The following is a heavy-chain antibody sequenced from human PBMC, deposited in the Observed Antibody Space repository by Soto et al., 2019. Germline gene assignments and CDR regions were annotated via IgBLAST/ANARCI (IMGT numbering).Heavy chain of an antibody. J-gene: IGHJ4*02. Sequence: QVTVKETGPVLVKPTETLTLTCTVSGFSISNARMGVSWIRQPPGKALEWLAHIFSNDEKSYSKSLKSRLTTANDTTTSQVVLTMNNMHPVDTATYYCARHGRGVGARPFDFWVKGTMVTVST. CDR1: GFSISNARMG. V-gene: IGHV2-26*01. CDR2: IFSNDEK. CDR3: ARHGRGVGARPFDF. D-gene: IGHD1-26*01.